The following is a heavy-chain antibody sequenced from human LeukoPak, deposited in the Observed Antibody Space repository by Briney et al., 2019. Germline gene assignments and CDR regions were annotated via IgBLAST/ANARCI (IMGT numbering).Heavy chain of an antibody. D-gene: IGHD2-2*01. Sequence: GGSLRLSCAASGFTFSSYSMDWVRQAPGKGLEWVSSISSSSSYIYYADSVKGRFTISRDNAKNSLYLQMNSLRAEDTAVYYCARAWGAYCSSTSCYGIDYWGQGTLVTVSS. J-gene: IGHJ4*02. CDR2: ISSSSSYI. CDR1: GFTFSSYS. CDR3: ARAWGAYCSSTSCYGIDY. V-gene: IGHV3-21*01.